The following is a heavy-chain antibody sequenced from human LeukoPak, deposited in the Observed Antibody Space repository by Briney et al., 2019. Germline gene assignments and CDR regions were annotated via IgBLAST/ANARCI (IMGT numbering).Heavy chain of an antibody. V-gene: IGHV3-21*01. CDR1: GGSISSYY. D-gene: IGHD3-9*01. CDR2: INPSSNYI. CDR3: ARDHYNILTGYFSY. J-gene: IGHJ4*02. Sequence: PSETLSLTCSVSGGSISSYYWSWIRQPPGEGLEWVSSINPSSNYIYYTDSVKGRFTVSRDNAKNSLFLQMNSLRAEDTAVYYCARDHYNILTGYFSYWGQGTLVAVSS.